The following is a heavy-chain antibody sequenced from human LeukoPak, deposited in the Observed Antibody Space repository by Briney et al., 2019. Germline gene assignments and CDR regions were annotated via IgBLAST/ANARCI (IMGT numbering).Heavy chain of an antibody. V-gene: IGHV4-4*07. CDR2: IYTSGST. D-gene: IGHD5-18*01. J-gene: IGHJ4*02. Sequence: SETLSLTCTVSGGSISSYYWSWIRQPAGKGLEWIGRIYTSGSTNHNPSLKSRVTMSVDTSKNQFSLKLSSVTAADTAVYYCARSVYSYGTYYFDYWGQGTLVTVSS. CDR1: GGSISSYY. CDR3: ARSVYSYGTYYFDY.